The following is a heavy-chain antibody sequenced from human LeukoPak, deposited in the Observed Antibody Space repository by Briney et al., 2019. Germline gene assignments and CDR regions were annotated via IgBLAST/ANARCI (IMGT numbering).Heavy chain of an antibody. V-gene: IGHV1-2*02. CDR3: ARSRAQRSLVPDY. Sequence: ASVKVSCKASGYTFTGYYIHWVRQAPGQGLEWMGWINPNSGDIKYSQRFQARVTMSRRTPMTTAYMDLSSLRSDDTAIYYCARSRAQRSLVPDYWGQGTLVTVSS. CDR2: INPNSGDI. CDR1: GYTFTGYY. J-gene: IGHJ4*02. D-gene: IGHD2-2*01.